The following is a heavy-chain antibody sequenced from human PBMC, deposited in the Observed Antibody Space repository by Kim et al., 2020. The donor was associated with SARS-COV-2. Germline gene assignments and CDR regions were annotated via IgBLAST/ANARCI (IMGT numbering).Heavy chain of an antibody. CDR3: ARDGSGSYDY. V-gene: IGHV3-48*02. D-gene: IGHD1-26*01. Sequence: GGSLRLSCAASGFTFSSYDMNWVRQSPGKGLEWVSYISSSSSTIHYADSVKGRFTISRDNAKKSLYLQMNSLRDEDTAVYYCARDGSGSYDYWGQGTLVTVSS. J-gene: IGHJ4*02. CDR1: GFTFSSYD. CDR2: ISSSSSTI.